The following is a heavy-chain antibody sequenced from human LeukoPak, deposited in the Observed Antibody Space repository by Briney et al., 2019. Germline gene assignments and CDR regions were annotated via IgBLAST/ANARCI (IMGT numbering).Heavy chain of an antibody. J-gene: IGHJ5*02. D-gene: IGHD2-15*01. CDR2: IYYSGST. CDR1: GYSISSGYY. CDR3: ARDNLGYCSGGSCYSDWFDP. Sequence: PSETLSLTCAVSGYSISSGYYWGWIRQPPGKGLEWIGYIYYSGSTNYNPSLKSRVTISVDTSKNQFSLKLSSVTAADTAVYYCARDNLGYCSGGSCYSDWFDPWGQGTLVTVSS. V-gene: IGHV4-38-2*02.